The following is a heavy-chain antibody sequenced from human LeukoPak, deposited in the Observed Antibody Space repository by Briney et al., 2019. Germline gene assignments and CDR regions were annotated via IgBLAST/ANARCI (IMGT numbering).Heavy chain of an antibody. CDR2: MNPNSGNT. CDR1: GYTFTSYD. V-gene: IGHV1-8*01. Sequence: GASVKVSCKASGYTFTSYDINWVRQATGQGLEWMGWMNPNSGNTGYAQKFQGRVTMTRNTSISTAYMELSGLRSEDTAVYYCARKVRSSWYYYYYYYMDVWGKGTTVTISS. J-gene: IGHJ6*03. D-gene: IGHD6-13*01. CDR3: ARKVRSSWYYYYYYYMDV.